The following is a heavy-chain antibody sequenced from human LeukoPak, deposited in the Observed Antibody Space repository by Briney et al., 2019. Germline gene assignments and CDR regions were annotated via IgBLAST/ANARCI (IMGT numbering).Heavy chain of an antibody. CDR2: IISSSSYI. CDR3: ARDLYIRYSKGQRLPFDY. Sequence: GGSLRLSCAAAGFTFSSYSMDWVRQAPGKGLEWLSSIISSSSYISYADSVKGRFTISRDNAKNSLYLQMNSLRAEDTAVYYCARDLYIRYSKGQRLPFDYWGPGTLVTVSS. J-gene: IGHJ4*02. D-gene: IGHD4-11*01. CDR1: GFTFSSYS. V-gene: IGHV3-21*01.